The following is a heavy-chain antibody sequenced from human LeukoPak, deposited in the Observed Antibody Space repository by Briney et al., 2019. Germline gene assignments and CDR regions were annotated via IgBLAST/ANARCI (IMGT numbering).Heavy chain of an antibody. V-gene: IGHV4-31*03. CDR1: GGSISSGGYY. Sequence: SETLSLTCTVSGGSISSGGYYWTWIRQHPGRGLEWIGYIYYSGSTYYNPSLKSRVTISVDTSKNQFSLKLSSVTAADTAVYYCASTASWGLFDSWGQGTLVTVSS. CDR3: ASTASWGLFDS. J-gene: IGHJ5*01. D-gene: IGHD3-16*01. CDR2: IYYSGST.